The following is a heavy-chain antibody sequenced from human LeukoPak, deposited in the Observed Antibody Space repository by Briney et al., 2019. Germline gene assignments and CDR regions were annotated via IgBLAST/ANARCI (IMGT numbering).Heavy chain of an antibody. D-gene: IGHD2-15*01. CDR1: GGSISSSSYY. CDR3: ARDRGFCSGGSCYRWFDP. CDR2: IYYSGST. J-gene: IGHJ5*02. V-gene: IGHV4-39*07. Sequence: SETLSLTCTVSGGSISSSSYYWGWIRQPPGKGLEWIGNIYYSGSTYYNPSLKSRVTISVDTSKKQFSLKLSSVTAADTAVYYCARDRGFCSGGSCYRWFDPWGQGTLVTVSS.